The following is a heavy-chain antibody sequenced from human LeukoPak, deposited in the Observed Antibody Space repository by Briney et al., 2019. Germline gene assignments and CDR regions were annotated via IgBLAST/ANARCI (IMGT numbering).Heavy chain of an antibody. CDR2: ISNNGITT. J-gene: IGHJ6*02. V-gene: IGHV3-74*03. D-gene: IGHD5-18*01. CDR3: ARDAVDTANAV. CDR1: GFSFSTYC. Sequence: GGSLRLSCAASGFSFSTYCMHWVRQAPGKGPVWVSRISNNGITTTDADSVRGRFTISRDNAKNTLYLQMNSLRAEDTAVYYCARDAVDTANAVWGQGTTVTVSS.